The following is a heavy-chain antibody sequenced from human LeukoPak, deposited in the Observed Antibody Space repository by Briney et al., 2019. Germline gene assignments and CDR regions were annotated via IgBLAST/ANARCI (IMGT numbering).Heavy chain of an antibody. V-gene: IGHV3-48*03. D-gene: IGHD5-18*01. CDR3: ARDGLWSHYYQHGMDV. J-gene: IGHJ6*02. CDR2: XSSSSSVI. Sequence: GGSLRLSCADSGFTFSAYGMNWVRQAPGKGLEXXXXXSSSSSVIFYADSVEGRFTISRDNARSSLYLQMTSLRAEDTGTYYYARDGLWSHYYQHGMDVWGQGTAVTVSS. CDR1: GFTFSAYG.